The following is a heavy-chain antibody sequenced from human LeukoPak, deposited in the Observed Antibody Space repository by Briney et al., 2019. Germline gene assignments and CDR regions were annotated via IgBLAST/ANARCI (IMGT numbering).Heavy chain of an antibody. CDR3: ARVVAGIGWFDS. Sequence: PGGSLRLSCAASGFTVSSNYMSWVRQAPGKGLEWVSVFYGGGNTYYADPVKGRFTISRKNCKNTLYLQMNRLRAGDTAVDYCARVVAGIGWFDSWGQGTLVTVSS. D-gene: IGHD6-19*01. CDR1: GFTVSSNY. V-gene: IGHV3-66*01. CDR2: FYGGGNT. J-gene: IGHJ5*01.